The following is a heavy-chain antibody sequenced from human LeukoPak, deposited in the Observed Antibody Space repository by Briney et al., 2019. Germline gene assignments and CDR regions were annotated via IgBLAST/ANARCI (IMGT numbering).Heavy chain of an antibody. CDR2: ISGSGDIT. Sequence: PGGSLRLSCAASGFTFSNYALSWVRQAPGKGLEWVSAISGSGDITYYADSVKGRFTISRDNSKNTLYLQMNSLRAEDTAVYYCARASDSALFDYRGHGTLVTVSS. CDR3: ARASDSALFDY. J-gene: IGHJ4*01. V-gene: IGHV3-23*01. CDR1: GFTFSNYA.